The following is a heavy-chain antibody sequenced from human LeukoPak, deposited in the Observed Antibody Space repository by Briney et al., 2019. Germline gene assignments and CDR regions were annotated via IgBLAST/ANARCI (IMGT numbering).Heavy chain of an antibody. CDR3: AREGQWELPTFDY. Sequence: GGSLRLSCAASGFTFSSCAMHWVRQAPGKGLEWVAVISYDGSNKYYADSVKGRFTISRDNSKNTLYLQMNSLRAEDTAVYYCAREGQWELPTFDYWGQGTLGTVSS. CDR1: GFTFSSCA. J-gene: IGHJ4*02. CDR2: ISYDGSNK. V-gene: IGHV3-30-3*01. D-gene: IGHD1-26*01.